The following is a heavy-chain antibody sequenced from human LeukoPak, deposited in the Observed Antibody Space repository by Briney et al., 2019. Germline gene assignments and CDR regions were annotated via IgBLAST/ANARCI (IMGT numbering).Heavy chain of an antibody. CDR2: IKSKTDGGTT. V-gene: IGHV3-15*01. CDR1: GFTFSNAW. Sequence: GGSLRLSCAASGFTFSNAWMSRVRQAPGKGLEWVGRIKSKTDGGTTDYAAPVKGRFTISRDDSKNTLYLRMNSLKTEDTAVYYCTTEVIERYSYGLSHFDYWGQGTLVTVSS. CDR3: TTEVIERYSYGLSHFDY. D-gene: IGHD5-18*01. J-gene: IGHJ4*02.